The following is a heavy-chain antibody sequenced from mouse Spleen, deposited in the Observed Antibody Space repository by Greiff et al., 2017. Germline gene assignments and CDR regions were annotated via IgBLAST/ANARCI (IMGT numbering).Heavy chain of an antibody. D-gene: IGHD1-1*01. Sequence: QVQLKQPGAELVRPGSSVKLSCKASGYTFTSYWMHWVKQRPIQGLEWIGNIDPSDSETHYNQKFKDKATLTVDKSSSTAYMQLSSLTSEDSAVYYCARGYYYGTGGYFDYWGQGTTLTVSS. V-gene: IGHV1-52*01. CDR2: IDPSDSET. CDR3: ARGYYYGTGGYFDY. CDR1: GYTFTSYW. J-gene: IGHJ2*01.